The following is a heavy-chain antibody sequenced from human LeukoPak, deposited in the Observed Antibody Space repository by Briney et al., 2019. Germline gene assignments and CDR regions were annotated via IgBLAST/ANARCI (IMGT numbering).Heavy chain of an antibody. Sequence: GESLKISCKGSGYSFTSYWIGWVRQMPGKGLEWMGIIYPGDSDTRYSPSFQGQVTISADKSISTAYLQWSSLKASDTAMYYCARQFNSMVRGVAWEPWGQGTLVTVSS. CDR3: ARQFNSMVRGVAWEP. CDR2: IYPGDSDT. D-gene: IGHD3-10*01. J-gene: IGHJ5*02. CDR1: GYSFTSYW. V-gene: IGHV5-51*01.